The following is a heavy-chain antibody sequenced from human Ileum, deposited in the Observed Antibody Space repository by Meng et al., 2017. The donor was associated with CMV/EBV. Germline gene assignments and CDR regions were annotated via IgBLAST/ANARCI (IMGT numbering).Heavy chain of an antibody. V-gene: IGHV4-4*07. Sequence: AQRHEYGPGLANPSETRSLPCTVSGGSISPSFRSWIRQPAGKGLEWIGRIYTSGTTIYNPSLKSRVTMSVDTSKNQFSLKLSSVTVADTAVYYCARVGAVAGVEGNWFDHWGQGTLVTVSS. D-gene: IGHD6-19*01. CDR1: GGSISPSF. J-gene: IGHJ5*02. CDR3: ARVGAVAGVEGNWFDH. CDR2: IYTSGTT.